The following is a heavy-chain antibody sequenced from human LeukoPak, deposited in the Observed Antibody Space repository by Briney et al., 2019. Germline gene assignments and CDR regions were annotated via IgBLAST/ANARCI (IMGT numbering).Heavy chain of an antibody. CDR3: AKDLLILGYCSSTSCYTIN. CDR2: ISGSGGST. CDR1: GFTFSSYA. J-gene: IGHJ1*01. D-gene: IGHD2-2*02. Sequence: PGGSLRLSCAASGFTFSSYAMSWVRQAPGKGLEWVSAISGSGGSTYYADSVKGRFTISRDNSKNTLYLQMNSLRAEDTAVYYCAKDLLILGYCSSTSCYTINWGXXTLVTVSS. V-gene: IGHV3-23*01.